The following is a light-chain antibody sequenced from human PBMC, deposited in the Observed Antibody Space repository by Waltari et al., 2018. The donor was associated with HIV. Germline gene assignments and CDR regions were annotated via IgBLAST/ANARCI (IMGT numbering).Light chain of an antibody. CDR2: DVS. J-gene: IGLJ2*01. CDR3: SSYTSSSFVV. CDR1: SSDVGGYNY. Sequence: QSALTQPASVSGSPGQSITISCTGTSSDVGGYNYVSWYQQHPGKAPKLMIYDVSNRPSGVSKRFSGSKSSNTASLTISGLQAEDEADYYCSSYTSSSFVVFGGGTKLTVL. V-gene: IGLV2-14*01.